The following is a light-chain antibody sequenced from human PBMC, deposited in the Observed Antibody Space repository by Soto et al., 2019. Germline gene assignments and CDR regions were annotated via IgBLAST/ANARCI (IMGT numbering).Light chain of an antibody. CDR1: QSVTTR. V-gene: IGKV1-5*01. J-gene: IGKJ1*01. Sequence: DIQMTQSPFTLSASVGDRVSITCRASQSVTTRLAWHQHKPGKAPKVLIYDASNLQTGVPSRFSGSGSGREFTLTISSLQPDDFAAYYCQQYYDYPLTFGQGTKVDIK. CDR2: DAS. CDR3: QQYYDYPLT.